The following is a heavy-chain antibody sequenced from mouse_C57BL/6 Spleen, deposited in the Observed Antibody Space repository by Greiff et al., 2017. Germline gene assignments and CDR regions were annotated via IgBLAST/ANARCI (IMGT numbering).Heavy chain of an antibody. V-gene: IGHV14-2*01. CDR2: IVPEDGET. D-gene: IGHD1-1*01. CDR3: ARGITTDY. J-gene: IGHJ2*01. Sequence: EVQLLESGAELVKPGVSVQLSCTASGFNIKDYYMHWVQQRTEQGLEWIGRIVPEDGETTYAPKFQGKATIPADTSSNTAYLQLSSLSAEDTAVYYCARGITTDYWGQGTTLTVSS. CDR1: GFNIKDYY.